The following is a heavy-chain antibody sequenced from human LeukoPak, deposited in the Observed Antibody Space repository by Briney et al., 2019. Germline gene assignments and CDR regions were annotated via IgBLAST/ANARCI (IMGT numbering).Heavy chain of an antibody. V-gene: IGHV3-33*01. CDR1: GFTFSSYG. CDR2: MWYDGSNK. CDR3: ARDRYSSGARLFDY. J-gene: IGHJ4*02. Sequence: GRSLRLSCAASGFTFSSYGMHWVRQAPGKGLEWVAVMWYDGSNKYYADSVKGRFTISRDNSKNTLYLQMNSLRAEDTAVYYCARDRYSSGARLFDYWGQGTLVTVSS. D-gene: IGHD6-19*01.